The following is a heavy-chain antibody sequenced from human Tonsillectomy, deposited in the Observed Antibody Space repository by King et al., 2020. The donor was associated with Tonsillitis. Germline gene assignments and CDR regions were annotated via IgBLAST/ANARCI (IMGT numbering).Heavy chain of an antibody. Sequence: VQLVESGGGVVQPGGSLRLSCEASGFNFRSYGMHWVRQAPGKGLEWVAFIRYDGSNKYYADSVKGRFNISRDNFNNMVYLEMSSLRPADTAVYSCAKEAQDYLDPWGQGTLVTVSS. CDR3: AKEAQDYLDP. D-gene: IGHD3-16*01. J-gene: IGHJ5*02. CDR2: IRYDGSNK. CDR1: GFNFRSYG. V-gene: IGHV3-30*02.